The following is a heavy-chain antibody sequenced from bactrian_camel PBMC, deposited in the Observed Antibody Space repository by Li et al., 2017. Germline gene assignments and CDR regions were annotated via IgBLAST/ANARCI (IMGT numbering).Heavy chain of an antibody. D-gene: IGHD2*01. CDR2: IYTGTDRT. Sequence: DVQLVESGGGSVQAGGSVRLSCVTSGGTEDGFYVAWIRQAPGKGREGVASIYTGTDRTYYADSVKGRFAISQDNAKNTVYLQMNSLKPEDTAMYYCAARGPYCYTKLSVRDFTYWGQGTQVTVS. CDR1: GGTEDGFY. CDR3: AARGPYCYTKLSVRDFTY. V-gene: IGHV3S19*01. J-gene: IGHJ6*01.